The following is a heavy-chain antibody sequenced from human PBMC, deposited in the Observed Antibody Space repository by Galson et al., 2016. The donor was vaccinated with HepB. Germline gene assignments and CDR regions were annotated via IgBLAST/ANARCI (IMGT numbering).Heavy chain of an antibody. D-gene: IGHD2-2*01. CDR2: ISRSGDST. CDR1: GFTFRNYG. J-gene: IGHJ6*04. V-gene: IGHV3-23*01. CDR3: VQGSTAPAV. Sequence: SLRLSCAASGFTFRNYGTTWVRQAPGKGLEVVSSISRSGDSTDYADSVKGRFTISRDNSKNTQSLQMNSLTADDTAIYYCVQGSTAPAVWGKGTTVTVSS.